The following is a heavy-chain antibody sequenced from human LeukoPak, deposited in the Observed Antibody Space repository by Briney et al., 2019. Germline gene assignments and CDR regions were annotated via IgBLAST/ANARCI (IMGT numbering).Heavy chain of an antibody. D-gene: IGHD1-26*01. J-gene: IGHJ4*02. CDR2: IRYDGSNK. CDR3: AHRIVGATGEDY. CDR1: GFTFSSYG. Sequence: GGSLRLSCAASGFTFSSYGMHWVRQAPGKWLEWVAFIRYDGSNKYYADSVKGRFTISRDNSKNTLYLQMNSLRAEDTAVYYCAHRIVGATGEDYWGQGTLVTVSS. V-gene: IGHV3-30*02.